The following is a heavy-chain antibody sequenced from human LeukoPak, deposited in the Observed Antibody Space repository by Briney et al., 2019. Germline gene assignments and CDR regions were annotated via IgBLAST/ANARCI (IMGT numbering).Heavy chain of an antibody. CDR1: GVTFDDCT. CDR3: AKDMQVGPYYYDSSGLAGY. Sequence: GGSLRLSCAASGVTFDDCTMHWVRQAPGPGLGLVSLISGDGGSTYYADSVKGRFTISRDNSKNSLYLQMNSLRTEDTALYYCAKDMQVGPYYYDSSGLAGYWGQGTLVTVSS. V-gene: IGHV3-43*02. D-gene: IGHD3-22*01. CDR2: ISGDGGST. J-gene: IGHJ4*02.